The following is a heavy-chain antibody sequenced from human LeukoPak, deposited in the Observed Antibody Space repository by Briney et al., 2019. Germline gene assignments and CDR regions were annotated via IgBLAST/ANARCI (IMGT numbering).Heavy chain of an antibody. CDR2: INPSGGST. J-gene: IGHJ6*03. CDR3: ARGRIVAYYYYYMDV. D-gene: IGHD5-12*01. CDR1: GYTFTSDY. Sequence: ASVQVSCKASGYTFTSDYMHWVRPAAGQGLEWMGIINPSGGSTSYAQKFQGRVSMSRDMSTTSVYMELSSRRSEDTAVYYCARGRIVAYYYYYMDVWGKGTTVTVSS. V-gene: IGHV1-46*01.